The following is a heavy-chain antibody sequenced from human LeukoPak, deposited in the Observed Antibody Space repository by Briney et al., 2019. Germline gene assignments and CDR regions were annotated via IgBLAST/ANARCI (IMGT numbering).Heavy chain of an antibody. J-gene: IGHJ4*02. CDR3: ASPGLRYGDYDYFDY. CDR1: GFTFSSHW. V-gene: IGHV3-7*01. D-gene: IGHD4-17*01. Sequence: LPGGSLRLSCAGSGFTFSSHWIGWVRQAPGKGLEWVAHINQDGSQKYYVDSVEGRFAISRDNSKNTLYLQMNSLRAEDTAVYYCASPGLRYGDYDYFDYWGQGTLVTVSS. CDR2: INQDGSQK.